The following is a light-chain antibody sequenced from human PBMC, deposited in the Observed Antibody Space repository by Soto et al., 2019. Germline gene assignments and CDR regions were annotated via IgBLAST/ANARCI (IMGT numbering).Light chain of an antibody. Sequence: DIQMTQSPSTLSASVGDRVTITCRASQSISSWLAWYQQKPGKAPNLLIYGASSLESGVPSRFSGIGSGTEFTLTISTLQPDDFATYYCQQYNSYSPATWTFGQGTKVEIK. CDR1: QSISSW. J-gene: IGKJ1*01. V-gene: IGKV1-5*01. CDR2: GAS. CDR3: QQYNSYSPATWT.